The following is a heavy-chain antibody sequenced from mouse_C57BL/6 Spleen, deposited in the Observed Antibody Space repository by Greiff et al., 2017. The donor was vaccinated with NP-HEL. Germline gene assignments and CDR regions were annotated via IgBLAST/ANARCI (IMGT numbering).Heavy chain of an antibody. CDR3: ARIYYDYDGYAMDY. CDR2: IYPGSGST. CDR1: GYTFTSYW. V-gene: IGHV1-55*01. D-gene: IGHD2-4*01. J-gene: IGHJ4*01. Sequence: QVQLQQPGAELVKPGASVKMSCKASGYTFTSYWITWVKQRPGQGLEWIGDIYPGSGSTNYNEKFKGKATLTVDASSSTAYMQLSSLTSEDSAVYYCARIYYDYDGYAMDYWGQGTSVTVSS.